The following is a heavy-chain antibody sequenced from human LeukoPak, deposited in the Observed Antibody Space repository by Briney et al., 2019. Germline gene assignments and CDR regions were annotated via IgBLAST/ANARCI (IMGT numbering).Heavy chain of an antibody. CDR1: GFTFDDYS. J-gene: IGHJ6*02. Sequence: PGGSLRLSCAASGFTFDDYSMHWVRQAPGKSLEWVAGISWHSRSIGYADSVKGRFTISRDNAKNSVSLQMNSLRTEDTALYYCTKDLSSQWFTDIRHYGMNVWGQGTTVAVSS. CDR3: TKDLSSQWFTDIRHYGMNV. CDR2: ISWHSRSI. V-gene: IGHV3-9*01. D-gene: IGHD3-22*01.